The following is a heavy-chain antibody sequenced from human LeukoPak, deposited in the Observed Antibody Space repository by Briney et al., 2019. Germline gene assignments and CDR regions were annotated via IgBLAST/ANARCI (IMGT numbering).Heavy chain of an antibody. V-gene: IGHV3-23*01. CDR3: AKAAVAGLFYYYGMDV. Sequence: PGGSLRLSCAASGFTFSNSAMSWVRQGPGKGLEWVSGISGSGDDTYYADSVKGRFTISRDNSMNTLYVHMNSLRAEDTAVYFCAKAAVAGLFYYYGMDVWGQGTTVTVSS. CDR2: ISGSGDDT. CDR1: GFTFSNSA. D-gene: IGHD6-19*01. J-gene: IGHJ6*02.